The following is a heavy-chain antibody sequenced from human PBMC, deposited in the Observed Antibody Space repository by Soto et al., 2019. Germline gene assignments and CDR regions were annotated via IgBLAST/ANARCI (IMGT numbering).Heavy chain of an antibody. D-gene: IGHD5-18*01. CDR2: ISTYNGNT. J-gene: IGHJ4*02. Sequence: QVQLVQSGAEVTKPGASVKVSCKASGYTFTTYGIGWVRQAPGQGLEWMGWISTYNGNTNYAQKFQGRVTMTTDTSTNTAYMELRSLKSDEKAVYYCARDHVDTAMARFDYWGQGTLVTVSS. CDR3: ARDHVDTAMARFDY. V-gene: IGHV1-18*01. CDR1: GYTFTTYG.